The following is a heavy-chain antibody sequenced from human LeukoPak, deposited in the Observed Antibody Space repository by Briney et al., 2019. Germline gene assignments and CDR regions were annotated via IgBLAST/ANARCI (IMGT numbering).Heavy chain of an antibody. CDR3: ARDKRAGWSSSSE. V-gene: IGHV1-69*13. J-gene: IGHJ4*02. CDR2: IIPIFGTA. D-gene: IGHD6-6*01. Sequence: GASVKVSCKASGGTFSSYAISWVRQAPGQGLEWMGGIIPIFGTANYAQKFQGRVTITADESTSTAYMELSSLRSEDTAVYYCARDKRAGWSSSSEWGQGTLVTVSS. CDR1: GGTFSSYA.